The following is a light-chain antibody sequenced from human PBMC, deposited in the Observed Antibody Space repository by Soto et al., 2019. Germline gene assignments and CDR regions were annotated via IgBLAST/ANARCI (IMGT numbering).Light chain of an antibody. CDR2: AAS. J-gene: IGKJ1*01. V-gene: IGKV3-20*01. CDR3: QHYANSVWT. Sequence: IVLTQSPDTLSLSPGERATLSCRASQSVSSSQLVWYQQKPGQAPRLLIYAASSRATGIPDRFSGSGSGTDFTLTVSERETEDFAVYYCQHYANSVWTFGQGTKVEI. CDR1: QSVSSSQ.